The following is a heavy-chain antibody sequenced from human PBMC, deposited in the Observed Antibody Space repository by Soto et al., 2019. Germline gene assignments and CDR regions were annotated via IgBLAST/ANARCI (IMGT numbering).Heavy chain of an antibody. CDR3: ARGFVGQGFDY. J-gene: IGHJ4*02. Sequence: GGSLRLSCAASGFTFSSYGMHWVRQAPGKGLEWVAVIWYDGSNKYYADSVKGRFTISRDNSKNTLYLQMNSLRAEDTAVYYCARGFVGQGFDYWGQGTLVTVSS. D-gene: IGHD2-15*01. CDR2: IWYDGSNK. CDR1: GFTFSSYG. V-gene: IGHV3-33*01.